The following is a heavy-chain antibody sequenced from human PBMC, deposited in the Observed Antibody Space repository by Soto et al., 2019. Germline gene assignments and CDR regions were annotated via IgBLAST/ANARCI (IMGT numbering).Heavy chain of an antibody. CDR3: AREGGSSAFDI. J-gene: IGHJ3*02. Sequence: GDLILSCAAAGFTLRSYGMHWVRQAPGKGLGWVAVIWYDGSNKHYADSVKGRFTISGDNSKNTLYLQMNSLRAEDTAVYYCAREGGSSAFDIWGQGTMVTVSS. D-gene: IGHD3-10*01. CDR1: GFTLRSYG. CDR2: IWYDGSNK. V-gene: IGHV3-33*01.